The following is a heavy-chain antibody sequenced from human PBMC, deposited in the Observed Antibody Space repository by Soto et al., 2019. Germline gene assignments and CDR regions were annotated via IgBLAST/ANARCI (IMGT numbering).Heavy chain of an antibody. CDR2: MNHNSGNT. J-gene: IGHJ4*02. Sequence: QVQLVQSGAEVKKPGASVKVSCKASGYTFTSYDINWVRQATGQGLEWIGWMNHNSGNTGYAQKYQGRVTKTRNTSTSTAYMELSSLRSEDTAVYYCATTLYGDNVDYWGQGTLVTVSS. V-gene: IGHV1-8*01. CDR3: ATTLYGDNVDY. CDR1: GYTFTSYD. D-gene: IGHD4-17*01.